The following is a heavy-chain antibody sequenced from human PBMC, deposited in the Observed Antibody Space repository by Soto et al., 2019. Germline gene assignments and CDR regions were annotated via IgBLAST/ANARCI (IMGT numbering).Heavy chain of an antibody. CDR2: INHSGST. CDR1: GGSFSGYY. CDR3: ARGCLLWFGGYYYYMDV. Sequence: QVQLQQWGAGLLKPSETLSLTCAVYGGSFSGYYWSWIRQPPGKGLEWIGEINHSGSTNYNPSLKSRVTISVDTPKNQFSLKLSSVTAADTAVYYCARGCLLWFGGYYYYMDVWGKGTTVTVSS. J-gene: IGHJ6*03. V-gene: IGHV4-34*01. D-gene: IGHD3-10*01.